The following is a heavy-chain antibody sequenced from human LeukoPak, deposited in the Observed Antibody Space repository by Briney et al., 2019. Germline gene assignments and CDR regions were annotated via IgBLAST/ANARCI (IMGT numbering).Heavy chain of an antibody. CDR2: INHSGST. CDR1: GGSFSGYY. D-gene: IGHD3-9*01. J-gene: IGHJ5*02. Sequence: SETLSLTCAVYGGSFSGYYWSWIRQPPGKGLEWIGEINHSGSTNYNPALKSRVTILVEASKHQFSLKLSSVTAADTAVYYCARGLIRYFDWLLTNWFDPWGQGTLVTVSS. CDR3: ARGLIRYFDWLLTNWFDP. V-gene: IGHV4-34*01.